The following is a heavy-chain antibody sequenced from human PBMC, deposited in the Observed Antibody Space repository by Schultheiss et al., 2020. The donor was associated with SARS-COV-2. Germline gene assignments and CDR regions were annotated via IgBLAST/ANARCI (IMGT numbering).Heavy chain of an antibody. V-gene: IGHV3-64*04. D-gene: IGHD6-19*01. Sequence: GGSLRLSCAASGFTFSSYGMHWVRQAPGKGLEYVSAISSNVGSTYYADSVKGRFTISRDNSKNTLYLQMNSLRAEDTAVYYCAKDGRIAVAGPPTYFQHWGQGTLVTVSS. CDR3: AKDGRIAVAGPPTYFQH. J-gene: IGHJ1*01. CDR1: GFTFSSYG. CDR2: ISSNVGST.